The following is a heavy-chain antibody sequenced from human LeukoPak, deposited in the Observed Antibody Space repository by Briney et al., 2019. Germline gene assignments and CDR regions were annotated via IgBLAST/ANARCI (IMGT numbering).Heavy chain of an antibody. CDR3: ARARGCTSCQNWFDP. V-gene: IGHV4-38-2*01. D-gene: IGHD2-2*01. J-gene: IGHJ5*02. CDR2: INHSGST. Sequence: PSETLSLTCAVSGYSISRGYYWGWIRQPPGKGLEWIGIINHSGSTYYNRSLKSRVTISVDTSKNQFSLKLSSVTAADTAVYYCARARGCTSCQNWFDPWGQGTLVTVSS. CDR1: GYSISRGYY.